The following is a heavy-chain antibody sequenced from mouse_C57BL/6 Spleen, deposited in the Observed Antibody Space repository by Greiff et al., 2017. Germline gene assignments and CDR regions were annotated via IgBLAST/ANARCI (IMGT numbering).Heavy chain of an antibody. J-gene: IGHJ4*01. CDR3: ATWGIYYYGSSPYYYAMDY. V-gene: IGHV1-85*01. Sequence: QVQLQQSGPELVKPGASVKLSCKASGYTFTSYDINWVKQRPGQGLEWIGWIYPRDGSTKYNEKFKGKATLTVDTSSSTAYMEIHSLTSEDSAVYFCATWGIYYYGSSPYYYAMDYWGQGTSVTVSS. CDR1: GYTFTSYD. CDR2: IYPRDGST. D-gene: IGHD1-1*01.